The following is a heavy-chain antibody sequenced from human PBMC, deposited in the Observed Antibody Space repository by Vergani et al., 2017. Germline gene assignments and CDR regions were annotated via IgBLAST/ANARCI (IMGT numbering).Heavy chain of an antibody. D-gene: IGHD3-22*01. J-gene: IGHJ4*02. CDR2: IKQDGSEK. Sequence: VQLVESGGGLVKPGGSLRLSCAASGFTFSDHYMSWVRQAPGKGLEWVANIKQDGSEKYYVDSVKGRFTISRDNAKNSLYLQMNSLRAEDTAVYYCARDLFYYDSSGYYSGCFDYWGQGTLVTVSS. CDR3: ARDLFYYDSSGYYSGCFDY. CDR1: GFTFSDHY. V-gene: IGHV3-7*01.